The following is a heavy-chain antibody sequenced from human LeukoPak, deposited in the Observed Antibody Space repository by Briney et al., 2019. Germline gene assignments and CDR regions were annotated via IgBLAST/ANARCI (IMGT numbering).Heavy chain of an antibody. D-gene: IGHD3-10*01. J-gene: IGHJ3*02. CDR2: ISSSSSTI. CDR3: ARGGFVFDI. CDR1: GFTFSSYS. Sequence: GGSLRLSCAASGFTFSSYSMNWVRQAPGKGLEWVSYISSSSSTIYYADSVKGRFTISRDNAKNSLYLQMNSLRAEDTAVYYCARGGFVFDIWGQGTVVTVSS. V-gene: IGHV3-48*04.